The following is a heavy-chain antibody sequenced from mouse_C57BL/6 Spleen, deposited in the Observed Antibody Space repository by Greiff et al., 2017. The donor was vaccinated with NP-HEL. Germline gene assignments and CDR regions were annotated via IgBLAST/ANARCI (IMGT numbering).Heavy chain of an antibody. CDR3: TREGLYGSSFDY. Sequence: EVQGVESGEGLVKPGGSLKLSCAASGFTFSSYAMSWVRQTPEKRLEWVAYISSGGDYIYYADTVKGRFTISRDNARNTLYLQMSSLKSEDTAMYYCTREGLYGSSFDYWGQGTTLTVSS. CDR1: GFTFSSYA. J-gene: IGHJ2*01. CDR2: ISSGGDYI. V-gene: IGHV5-9-1*02. D-gene: IGHD1-1*01.